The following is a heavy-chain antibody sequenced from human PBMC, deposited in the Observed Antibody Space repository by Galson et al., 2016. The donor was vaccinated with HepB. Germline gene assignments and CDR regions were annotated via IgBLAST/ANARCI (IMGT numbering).Heavy chain of an antibody. CDR1: GFTFSLAW. CDR3: IHDWDYNYGMNV. D-gene: IGHD3-9*01. CDR2: MKSKGSGGTT. Sequence: SLRLSCAGSGFTFSLAWMTWVRQAPGKGLEWVGRMKSKGSGGTTDYAAPVQGRFSIARDDSKNELYLQMNSLTTEATAVYYCIHDWDYNYGMNVWGQGTTVTVSS. J-gene: IGHJ6*02. V-gene: IGHV3-15*01.